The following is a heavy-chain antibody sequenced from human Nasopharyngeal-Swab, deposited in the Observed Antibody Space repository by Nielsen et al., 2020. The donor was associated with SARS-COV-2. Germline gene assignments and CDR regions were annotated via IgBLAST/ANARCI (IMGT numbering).Heavy chain of an antibody. Sequence: SETLSLTCAISGDTVSSHSAGWNWIRQSPSSGLEWLGRTLYRSKWYNDYAESVKSRIAVNPDTSKNQFSLQLNSVTPDDTAVYYCARGRDFSFYSWGQGTLVTASS. CDR1: GDTVSSHSAG. CDR2: TLYRSKWYN. CDR3: ARGRDFSFYS. D-gene: IGHD3-3*01. V-gene: IGHV6-1*01. J-gene: IGHJ4*02.